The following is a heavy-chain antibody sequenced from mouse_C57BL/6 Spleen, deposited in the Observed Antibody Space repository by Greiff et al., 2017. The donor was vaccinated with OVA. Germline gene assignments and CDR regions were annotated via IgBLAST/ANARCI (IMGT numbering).Heavy chain of an antibody. J-gene: IGHJ1*03. D-gene: IGHD4-1*01. CDR2: INYDGSST. CDR3: ARANWGYFDV. V-gene: IGHV5-16*01. CDR1: GFTFSDYY. Sequence: EVQLVESEGGLVQPGSSMKLSCTASGFTFSDYYMAWVRQVPEKGLEWVANINYDGSSTYYLDSLKSRFIISRDNAKNILYLQMSSLKSEDTATYYCARANWGYFDVWGTGTTVTVSS.